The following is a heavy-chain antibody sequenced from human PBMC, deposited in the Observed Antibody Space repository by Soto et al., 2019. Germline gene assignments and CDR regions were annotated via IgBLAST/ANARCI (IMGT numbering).Heavy chain of an antibody. V-gene: IGHV1-69*02. CDR3: ARKSAVAFPLPGDAFDI. J-gene: IGHJ3*02. CDR1: GGTFSSYT. Sequence: SVKVSCKASGGTFSSYTISWVRQAPGQGLEWMGRIIPILGIANYAQKFQGRVTITADKSTSTAYMELSSLRSEDTAVYYCARKSAVAFPLPGDAFDIWGQGTMVTVSS. CDR2: IIPILGIA. D-gene: IGHD6-19*01.